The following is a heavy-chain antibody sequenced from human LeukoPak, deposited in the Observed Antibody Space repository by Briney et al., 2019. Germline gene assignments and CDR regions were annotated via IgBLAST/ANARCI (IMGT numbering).Heavy chain of an antibody. D-gene: IGHD1-1*01. CDR3: ARDTTFTGFDY. Sequence: SETLSLTCTVSGGSISSYYCSWIRQPPGKGLEWIGYIYYSGSTNYNPSLKSRVTISVDTSKNQFSLKLSSVTAADTAVYYCARDTTFTGFDYWGQGTLVTVSS. CDR2: IYYSGST. J-gene: IGHJ4*02. V-gene: IGHV4-59*01. CDR1: GGSISSYY.